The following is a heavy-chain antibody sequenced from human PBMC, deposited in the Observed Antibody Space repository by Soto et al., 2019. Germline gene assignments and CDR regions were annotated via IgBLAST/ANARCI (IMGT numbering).Heavy chain of an antibody. CDR3: ARTKGGRTVTTIDY. Sequence: SETLSLTCTVSGDSISRGAYYWTWIRQHPVKGLEWIGYISYSGSTYYNPSLKSRVTISVDTSKNQFSLKLSSVTAADTAVYYCARTKGGRTVTTIDYWGQGTLVTVS. CDR1: GDSISRGAYY. J-gene: IGHJ4*02. CDR2: ISYSGST. D-gene: IGHD4-17*01. V-gene: IGHV4-61*08.